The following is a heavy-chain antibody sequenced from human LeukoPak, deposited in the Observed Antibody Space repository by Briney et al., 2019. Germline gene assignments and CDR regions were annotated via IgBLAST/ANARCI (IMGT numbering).Heavy chain of an antibody. CDR2: IYYSEST. Sequence: SENLSLKCTVSSGSIYSYNWIWLRHPQGQGRMGFGYIYYSESTNYNNLLKSRVTISVDTSKDQFSLKLSSVTAAATAVYYCARGEGRYCSSTSCYQGHYYYGMDVWGQGTTVTVSS. CDR1: SGSIYSYN. CDR3: ARGEGRYCSSTSCYQGHYYYGMDV. J-gene: IGHJ6*02. V-gene: IGHV4-59*01. D-gene: IGHD2-2*01.